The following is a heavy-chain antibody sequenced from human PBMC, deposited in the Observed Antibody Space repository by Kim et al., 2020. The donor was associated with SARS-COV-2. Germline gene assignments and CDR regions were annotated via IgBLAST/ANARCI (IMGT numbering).Heavy chain of an antibody. J-gene: IGHJ4*02. D-gene: IGHD6-13*01. Sequence: GGSLRLSCAASGFTFSSYAMSWVRQAPGKGLEWVSAISGSGGSTYYADSVKGRFTISRDNSKNTLYLQMNSLRAEDTAVYYCAKGAVKQQLPPTYFDYWGQGTLVTVSS. CDR1: GFTFSSYA. CDR3: AKGAVKQQLPPTYFDY. CDR2: ISGSGGST. V-gene: IGHV3-23*01.